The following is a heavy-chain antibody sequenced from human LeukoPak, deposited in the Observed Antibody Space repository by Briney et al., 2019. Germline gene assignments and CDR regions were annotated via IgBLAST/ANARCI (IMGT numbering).Heavy chain of an antibody. CDR1: GGTFSSYA. Sequence: SVKVSCKASGGTFSSYAISWVRQAPGQGLEWMGGIIPIFGTANYAQKFQGRVTITTDASTSTAYMELSSLRSEDTAVYYCARVQQLVRGANWFDPWGQGTLVTVSS. D-gene: IGHD6-13*01. CDR3: ARVQQLVRGANWFDP. V-gene: IGHV1-69*05. CDR2: IIPIFGTA. J-gene: IGHJ5*02.